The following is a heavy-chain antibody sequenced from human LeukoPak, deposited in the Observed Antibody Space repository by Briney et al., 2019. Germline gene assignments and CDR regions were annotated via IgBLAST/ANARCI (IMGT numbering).Heavy chain of an antibody. CDR2: IYTSGST. CDR1: GGSLSSYY. Sequence: SETLSLTCTVSGGSLSSYYWSWIRQPPGKGLEWIGYIYTSGSTNYNPSLKSRVTISVDTSKNQFSLKLSSVTAADTAVYYCARRVSYYYYYYMDVWGKGTTVTVSS. J-gene: IGHJ6*03. CDR3: ARRVSYYYYYYMDV. D-gene: IGHD2-8*01. V-gene: IGHV4-4*09.